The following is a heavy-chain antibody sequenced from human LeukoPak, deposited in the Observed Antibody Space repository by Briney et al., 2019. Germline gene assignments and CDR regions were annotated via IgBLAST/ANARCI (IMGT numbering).Heavy chain of an antibody. J-gene: IGHJ3*02. CDR1: GYTFTSYY. CDR2: INPSGGST. Sequence: ASVKVSCKASGYTFTSYYMHWVRQAPGQGLEWMGIINPSGGSTSYAQKFQGRVTMTRDTSTSTVYMELSSLRSKDTAVYYCARDAHMVRDRRAFDIWGQGTMVTVSS. V-gene: IGHV1-46*03. D-gene: IGHD3-10*01. CDR3: ARDAHMVRDRRAFDI.